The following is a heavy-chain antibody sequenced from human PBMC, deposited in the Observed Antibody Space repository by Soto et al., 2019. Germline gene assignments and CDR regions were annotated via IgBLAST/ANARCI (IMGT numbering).Heavy chain of an antibody. CDR2: INSDGSST. Sequence: GGSLRISCAASGFTFSSYWMHWVRQAPGKGLVWVSRINSDGSSTSYADSVKGRFTISRDNAKNTLYLQMNSLRAEDTAVYYCARDSYDSSGYLARWGQGTLVTVSS. D-gene: IGHD3-22*01. CDR3: ARDSYDSSGYLAR. J-gene: IGHJ4*02. V-gene: IGHV3-74*01. CDR1: GFTFSSYW.